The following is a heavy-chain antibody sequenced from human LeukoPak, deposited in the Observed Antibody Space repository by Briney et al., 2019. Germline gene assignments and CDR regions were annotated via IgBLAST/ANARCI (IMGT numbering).Heavy chain of an antibody. Sequence: LRLSCAASGFIFSAYEMNWIRQPPGKGLEWIGSIYYSGSTYYNPSLKSRVTISVDTSKNQFSLKLSSVTAADTAVYYCARRRDGYQFFDDWGQGTLVTVSS. CDR2: IYYSGST. CDR1: GFIFSAYE. V-gene: IGHV4-38-2*01. CDR3: ARRRDGYQFFDD. J-gene: IGHJ4*02. D-gene: IGHD5-24*01.